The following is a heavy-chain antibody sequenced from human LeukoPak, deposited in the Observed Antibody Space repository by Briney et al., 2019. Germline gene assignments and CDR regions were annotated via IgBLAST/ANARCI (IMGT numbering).Heavy chain of an antibody. CDR2: IDAGNGDT. J-gene: IGHJ4*02. CDR1: GYTFSDYA. V-gene: IGHV1-3*01. D-gene: IGHD3-22*01. Sequence: APVKVSCKASGYTFSDYAMHWVRQAPGQRFEWMGWIDAGNGDTRYSQKFQGRVTITRDTSASTAYMELRSLKSDDTAVYYCARAPPHYYDSDVPFDYWGQGTLVTVSS. CDR3: ARAPPHYYDSDVPFDY.